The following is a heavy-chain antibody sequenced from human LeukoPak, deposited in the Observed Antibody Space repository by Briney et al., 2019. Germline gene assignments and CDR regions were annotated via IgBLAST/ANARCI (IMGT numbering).Heavy chain of an antibody. CDR2: ISGGGGST. V-gene: IGHV3-23*01. D-gene: IGHD1-14*01. Sequence: GPLRLSCAASAFTFSSYAMNWVRQAPGKGLEWVSGISGGGGSTYYADSVKGRFTISRDNSKNTLYLQMDILRAEDTALYYCAKGSGINHYHWIDPWGQGTLVTVSS. CDR3: AKGSGINHYHWIDP. CDR1: AFTFSSYA. J-gene: IGHJ5*02.